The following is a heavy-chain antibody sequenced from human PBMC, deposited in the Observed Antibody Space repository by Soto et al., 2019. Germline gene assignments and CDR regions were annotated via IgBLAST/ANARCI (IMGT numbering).Heavy chain of an antibody. V-gene: IGHV3-66*01. CDR2: IYSGGST. D-gene: IGHD6-25*01. J-gene: IGHJ4*02. Sequence: EVQLVESGGGLVQPGGSLRLSCAASGFTVSSNYMSWVRQAPGKGLEWVSVIYSGGSTYYADSVKGRFTISRDNSKNTXXXXXXXXXXXXXXXXXXXXXXXXXXXXXYLAADYWGQGTLVTVSS. CDR1: GFTVSSNY. CDR3: XXXXXXXXXXXYLAADY.